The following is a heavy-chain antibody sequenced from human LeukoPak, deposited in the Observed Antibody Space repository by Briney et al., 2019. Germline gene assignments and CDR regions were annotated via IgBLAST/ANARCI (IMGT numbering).Heavy chain of an antibody. CDR3: ARGTRGYSGYAEINDY. J-gene: IGHJ4*02. Sequence: SQTLSLTCTVSGGSISSGGYYWSWIRQHPGKGLEWIGYIYYSGSTYYNPSLKSRVTISVDTSKNQFSLELSSVTAADTAVYYCARGTRGYSGYAEINDYWGQGTLVTVSS. CDR1: GGSISSGGYY. CDR2: IYYSGST. V-gene: IGHV4-31*03. D-gene: IGHD5-12*01.